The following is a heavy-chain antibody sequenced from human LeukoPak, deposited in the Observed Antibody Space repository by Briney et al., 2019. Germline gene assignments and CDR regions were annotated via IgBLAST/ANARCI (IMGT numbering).Heavy chain of an antibody. CDR2: IYTSGST. CDR1: GGSVSSGDYY. Sequence: SQTLSLTCTVSGGSVSSGDYYWTWIRQPAGKGLEWIGRIYTSGSTSYSPSLKSRVTISLDTSKNQFSLRLSSVTAADTAVYYCARGGELLNYLGQGTLVTVSS. CDR3: ARGGELLNY. D-gene: IGHD1-7*01. J-gene: IGHJ4*02. V-gene: IGHV4-61*02.